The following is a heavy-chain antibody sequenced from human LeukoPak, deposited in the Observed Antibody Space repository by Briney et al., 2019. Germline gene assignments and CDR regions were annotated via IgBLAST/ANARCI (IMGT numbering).Heavy chain of an antibody. V-gene: IGHV1-18*01. CDR2: ISAYNGNT. D-gene: IGHD6-13*01. Sequence: ASVKVSCKAPGYTFTSYGISWVRQAPGQGLEWMGWISAYNGNTNYAQKLQGRVTMTTDTSTSTAYMELRSLRSDDTAVYYCARSPYSTGWYGYFDNWGQGALVTVSS. CDR1: GYTFTSYG. J-gene: IGHJ4*02. CDR3: ARSPYSTGWYGYFDN.